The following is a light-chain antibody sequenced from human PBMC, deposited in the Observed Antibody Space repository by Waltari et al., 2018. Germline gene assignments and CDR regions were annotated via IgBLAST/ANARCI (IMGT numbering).Light chain of an antibody. CDR3: QQYYITPPT. J-gene: IGKJ1*01. V-gene: IGKV4-1*01. CDR2: WAS. Sequence: DIVMTQSPDSLAVSLGERATINCKSSQTVLYSSNNKNYLAWYQQKPGQPPKLLIYWASTREAGVPDRFGGSGSGTDFTLTISSLQAEDVAVYYCQQYYITPPTFGQGTKVEIK. CDR1: QTVLYSSNNKNY.